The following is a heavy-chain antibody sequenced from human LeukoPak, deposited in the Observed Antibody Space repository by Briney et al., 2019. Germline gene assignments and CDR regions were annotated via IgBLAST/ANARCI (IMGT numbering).Heavy chain of an antibody. CDR3: ARGGYSYGSSSFITMIVNY. CDR2: MNPNSGNT. CDR1: GYTFTSYD. V-gene: IGHV1-8*01. J-gene: IGHJ4*02. D-gene: IGHD3-22*01. Sequence: GASVKVSCKASGYTFTSYDINWVRQATGQGLEWMGWMNPNSGNTGYAQKFQGRVTMTRNTSISTAYMELSSLRSEDTAVYYCARGGYSYGSSSFITMIVNYWGQGTLVTVSS.